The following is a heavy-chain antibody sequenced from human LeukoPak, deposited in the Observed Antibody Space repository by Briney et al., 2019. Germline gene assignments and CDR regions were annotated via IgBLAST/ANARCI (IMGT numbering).Heavy chain of an antibody. Sequence: KPSETLSLTCTVSGVSISSYYWSWIRQPPGKGLEWIGYIYYSGSTNYNPSLKSRVTISVDTSKNQFSLKLSSVTAADTAVYYCARELMVRGARFAHAFDIWGQGTMVTVSS. CDR1: GVSISSYY. CDR3: ARELMVRGARFAHAFDI. V-gene: IGHV4-59*01. CDR2: IYYSGST. J-gene: IGHJ3*02. D-gene: IGHD3-10*01.